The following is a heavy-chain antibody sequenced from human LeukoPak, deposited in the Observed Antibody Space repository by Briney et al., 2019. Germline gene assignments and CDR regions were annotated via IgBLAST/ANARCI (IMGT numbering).Heavy chain of an antibody. CDR2: LYYSGST. J-gene: IGHJ4*02. V-gene: IGHV4-39*01. CDR1: GGXISSGNFY. CDR3: ARHALTTVTDGFDY. Sequence: PSETLSLTCTVSGGXISSGNFYWGWIRQPPGKGLEWLGSLYYSGSTYYKLSLKSRVTISVDTSKNQFSLKLGSVTAADTAVYYCARHALTTVTDGFDYWGQGTLVTVSS. D-gene: IGHD4-17*01.